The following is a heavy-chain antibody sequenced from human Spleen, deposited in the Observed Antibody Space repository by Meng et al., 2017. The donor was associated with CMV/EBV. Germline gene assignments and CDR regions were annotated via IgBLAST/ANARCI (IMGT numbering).Heavy chain of an antibody. Sequence: SCRASGYTFIVYYMHWVRQAPGQGLEWMGWISPDNGGTNYAARFQGRVTMTTDTSINTVYMELSRLRSDDTAVYYCARTLGAATFDHWGQGALVTVSS. V-gene: IGHV1-2*02. CDR2: ISPDNGGT. CDR1: GYTFIVYY. J-gene: IGHJ4*02. D-gene: IGHD2-15*01. CDR3: ARTLGAATFDH.